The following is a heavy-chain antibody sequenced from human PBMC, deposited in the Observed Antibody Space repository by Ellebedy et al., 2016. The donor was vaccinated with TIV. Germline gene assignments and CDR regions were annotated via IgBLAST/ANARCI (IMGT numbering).Heavy chain of an antibody. J-gene: IGHJ3*02. CDR1: GYIFTSYG. D-gene: IGHD3-10*02. CDR2: ISTYNDKT. CDR3: ARRALFDVVQRAFDM. V-gene: IGHV1-18*01. Sequence: AASVKVSCKASGYIFTSYGISWVRQAPGQGPEWMGWISTYNDKTDYAQKFQGRVTMTTDTSRSTAYMELRSLRSDDTAVYYCARRALFDVVQRAFDMWGQGTKVTVSS.